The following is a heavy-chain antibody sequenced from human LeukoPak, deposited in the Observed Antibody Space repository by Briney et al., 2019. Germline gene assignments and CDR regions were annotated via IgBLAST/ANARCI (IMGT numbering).Heavy chain of an antibody. CDR2: ISGSGGST. D-gene: IGHD3-22*01. J-gene: IGHJ4*02. CDR3: ASSRYDSSGYYGIIGY. Sequence: GGSLRLSCAASGFTFSSYAMSWVRQAPGKGLEWVSAISGSGGSTYYADSVKGRFTISRDNAKNSLYLQMNSLRAEDTAVYYCASSRYDSSGYYGIIGYWGQGTLVTVSS. V-gene: IGHV3-23*01. CDR1: GFTFSSYA.